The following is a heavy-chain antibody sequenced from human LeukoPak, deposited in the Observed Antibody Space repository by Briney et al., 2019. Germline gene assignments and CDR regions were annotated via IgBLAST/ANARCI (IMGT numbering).Heavy chain of an antibody. CDR1: GFTFSSYS. J-gene: IGHJ6*02. CDR3: ARDAAVGGSYSLSYYYGMDV. V-gene: IGHV3-21*01. Sequence: GGSLRLSCAASGFTFSSYSMNWVRQAPGKGLEWVSSTSSSSSYIYYADSVKGRFTISRDNAKNSLYLQMNSLRAEDTAVYYCARDAAVGGSYSLSYYYGMDVWGQGTTVTVSS. CDR2: TSSSSSYI. D-gene: IGHD1-26*01.